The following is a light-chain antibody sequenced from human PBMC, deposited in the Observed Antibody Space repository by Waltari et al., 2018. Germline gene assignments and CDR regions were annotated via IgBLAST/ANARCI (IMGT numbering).Light chain of an antibody. Sequence: QSVLTQPPSTSGTPGQRVTIPCSGSSSNIGSNTVHWYQQLPGTAPKLLIYKNNQRPSGVPDRFSGSKSGTSASLAISGLQSEDEADYYCAAWDGSLSGPVFGGGTKLTVL. CDR3: AAWDGSLSGPV. CDR1: SSNIGSNT. V-gene: IGLV1-44*01. CDR2: KNN. J-gene: IGLJ2*01.